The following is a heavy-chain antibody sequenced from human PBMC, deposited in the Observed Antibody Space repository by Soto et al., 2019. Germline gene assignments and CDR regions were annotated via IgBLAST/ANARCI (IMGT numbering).Heavy chain of an antibody. CDR3: APAPGYWGSAPFDY. J-gene: IGHJ4*02. D-gene: IGHD7-27*01. V-gene: IGHV3-15*07. CDR2: IKSRKDGGTT. CDR1: DFNFNNAW. Sequence: EVQLVESGGGLVKPGESLRLSCEVSDFNFNNAWMNWIRQAPGKGLEWVGRIKSRKDGGTTDYAPPVKGRFIISRDDSKNTLDLQMNSLRTEDTAVYYCAPAPGYWGSAPFDYWGQGTLVTVSS.